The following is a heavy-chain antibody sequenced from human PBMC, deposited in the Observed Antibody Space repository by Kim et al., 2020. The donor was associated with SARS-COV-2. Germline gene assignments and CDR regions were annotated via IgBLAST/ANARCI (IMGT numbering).Heavy chain of an antibody. CDR2: VSANGDTT. CDR3: ARVHTTGCYDY. CDR1: GFTFSSYN. D-gene: IGHD6-19*01. Sequence: GGSLRLSCAASGFTFSSYNIHWVRQAPGKGLEFVSTVSANGDTTYYANSVKGRFTISRDNSKNTLYLQMGSLRVEDMAVYYCARVHTTGCYDYWGQGTLVTVSS. J-gene: IGHJ4*02. V-gene: IGHV3-64*01.